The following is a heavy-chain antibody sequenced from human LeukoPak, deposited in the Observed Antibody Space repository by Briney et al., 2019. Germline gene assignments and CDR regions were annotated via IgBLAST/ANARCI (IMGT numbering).Heavy chain of an antibody. J-gene: IGHJ4*02. V-gene: IGHV1-2*02. CDR1: GYTFTGYY. D-gene: IGHD1-20*01. CDR3: ARAARANNWKLGY. Sequence: GASVKVSCKASGYTFTGYYMHWVRQAPGQGLERMGWINPNSGGTNYAQKFQGRVTMTRDTSISTAYMELSRLRSDDTAVYYCARAARANNWKLGYWGQGTLVTVSS. CDR2: INPNSGGT.